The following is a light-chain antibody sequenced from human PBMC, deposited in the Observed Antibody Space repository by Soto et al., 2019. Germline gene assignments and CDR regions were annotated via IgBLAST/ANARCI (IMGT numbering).Light chain of an antibody. CDR1: QSVSSY. Sequence: EIVLTQSPGTLSLSPGERATLSCRASQSVSSYLAWYQQNPGQAPRLLIYGASSRATGIPDRFSGSGSGTDFTLTISRLEPEDFAVYYCQQYISPHRTFGQGTKVDIK. CDR3: QQYISPHRT. J-gene: IGKJ1*01. CDR2: GAS. V-gene: IGKV3-20*01.